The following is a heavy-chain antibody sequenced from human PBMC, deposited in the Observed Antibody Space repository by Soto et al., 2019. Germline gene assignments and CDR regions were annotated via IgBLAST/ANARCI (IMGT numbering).Heavy chain of an antibody. CDR2: VYYSGST. CDR3: ARRTWSTWCFDY. Sequence: SETLSLTCTVSGGTISDYYWTWIRQPPGKGLEWIGYVYYSGSTSYNPSLQSRVTISVDTSKNQFSLMLKSVTAADTAVYYCARRTWSTWCFDYWGLGILVTVSS. V-gene: IGHV4-59*08. CDR1: GGTISDYY. D-gene: IGHD6-13*01. J-gene: IGHJ4*02.